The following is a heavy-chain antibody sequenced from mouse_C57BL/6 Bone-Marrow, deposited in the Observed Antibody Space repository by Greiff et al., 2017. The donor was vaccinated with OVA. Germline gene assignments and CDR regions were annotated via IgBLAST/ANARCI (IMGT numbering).Heavy chain of an antibody. CDR1: GYTFTSYC. CDR2: IDPSDSYT. CDR3: ARPSISAGGAAD. D-gene: IGHD6-1*01. J-gene: IGHJ2*01. Sequence: VQLQQPGAELVRPGPSVTLSCKASGYTFTSYCMHWVKQRPAQGLEWIGVIDPSDSYTNYNQKFKSKATMTVDTSYSTAYMQLSSLTSEDSAVYYCARPSISAGGAADWGQGTTLTVSS. V-gene: IGHV1-59*01.